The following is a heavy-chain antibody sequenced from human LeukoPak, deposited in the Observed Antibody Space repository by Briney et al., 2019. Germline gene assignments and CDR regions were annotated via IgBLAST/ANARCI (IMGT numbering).Heavy chain of an antibody. V-gene: IGHV4-34*01. CDR2: INHSGST. CDR1: GGSISSYY. Sequence: SETLSLTCTVSGGSISSYYWSWIRQPPGKGLEWIGEINHSGSTNYNPSLKSRVTISVDTSKNQFSLKLSSVTAADTAVYYCARVFRDYYDSSGYVPYFDYWGQGTLVTVSS. CDR3: ARVFRDYYDSSGYVPYFDY. D-gene: IGHD3-22*01. J-gene: IGHJ4*02.